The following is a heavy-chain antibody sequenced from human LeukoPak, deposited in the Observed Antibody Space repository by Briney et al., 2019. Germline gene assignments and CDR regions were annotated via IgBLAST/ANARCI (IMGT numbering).Heavy chain of an antibody. CDR3: ARHQPWDTSMGPAMDV. J-gene: IGHJ6*02. Sequence: SETLSLTCTVPGGSIGTYYWSWIRQPPGKGLERIGYIYYSGSTNYNPSLKSRVTISVDTSKNQFSLKLSSVTAADTAVYYCARHQPWDTSMGPAMDVWGQGTTVAASS. V-gene: IGHV4-59*08. CDR1: GGSIGTYY. CDR2: IYYSGST. D-gene: IGHD5-18*01.